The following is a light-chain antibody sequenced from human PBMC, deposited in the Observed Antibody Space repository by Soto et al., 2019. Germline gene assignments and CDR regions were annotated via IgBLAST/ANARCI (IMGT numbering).Light chain of an antibody. V-gene: IGKV3D-15*01. CDR2: GAS. Sequence: EIVMTQSPATLSVSPGESATLSCRASHSVSDNLAWYQQKPGQAPRLLIYGASVRATGVPARFRGSGSGTEFTLAISSLQSKDFAVYYCQQYDNWPLPWAFGQGTKVDIK. J-gene: IGKJ1*01. CDR3: QQYDNWPLPWA. CDR1: HSVSDN.